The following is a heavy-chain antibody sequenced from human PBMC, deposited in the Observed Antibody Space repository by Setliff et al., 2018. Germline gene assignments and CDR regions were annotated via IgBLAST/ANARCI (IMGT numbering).Heavy chain of an antibody. CDR3: ARDRVVVVAARRGYYFDY. V-gene: IGHV4-34*01. J-gene: IGHJ4*02. CDR1: GGTFSDYH. CDR2: INHRGST. D-gene: IGHD2-15*01. Sequence: SETLSLTCAAYGGTFSDYHWTWIRQSPEKGLEWIGEINHRGSTNYNPSLKSRVTISIDTSRDQFSLKLISMIAADTAVYYCARDRVVVVAARRGYYFDYWGQGTLVTVSS.